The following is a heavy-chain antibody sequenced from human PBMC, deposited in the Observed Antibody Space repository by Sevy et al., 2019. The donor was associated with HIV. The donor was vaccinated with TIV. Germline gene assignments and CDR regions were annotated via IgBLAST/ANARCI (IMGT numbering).Heavy chain of an antibody. CDR2: IKEDGSMI. Sequence: GESLKISCEASGFSFSSYWMSWVRQAPGKGLEWVANIKEDGSMIYYVDSGKGRFTISRDNAKNSVYLQMTSLGAEDAALYYCVRAIGAAGSYWGQGTLVTVSS. CDR1: GFSFSSYW. D-gene: IGHD6-13*01. V-gene: IGHV3-7*01. CDR3: VRAIGAAGSY. J-gene: IGHJ4*02.